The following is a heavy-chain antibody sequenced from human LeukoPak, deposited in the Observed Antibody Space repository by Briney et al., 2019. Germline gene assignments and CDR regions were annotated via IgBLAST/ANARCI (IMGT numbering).Heavy chain of an antibody. CDR3: ARRDYGDYNWFDP. D-gene: IGHD4-17*01. CDR2: IIPIFGTA. Sequence: SVKVSCKASGGTFSSYAISWVRQAPGQGLEWMGGIIPIFGTANYAQKFQGRVTITADESTSTAYMELSSLRSEDTAVYYCARRDYGDYNWFDPWAREPWSPSPQ. J-gene: IGHJ5*02. CDR1: GGTFSSYA. V-gene: IGHV1-69*13.